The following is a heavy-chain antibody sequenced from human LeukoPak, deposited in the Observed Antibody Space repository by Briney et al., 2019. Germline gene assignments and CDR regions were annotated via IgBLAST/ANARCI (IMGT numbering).Heavy chain of an antibody. D-gene: IGHD3-10*01. CDR2: IYYSGST. J-gene: IGHJ4*02. V-gene: IGHV4-59*01. CDR3: ARSERLRWMVRGVQFDY. Sequence: SETLSLTCTVSGGSISSCYWSWIRQPPGKGLEWIGYIYYSGSTNYNPSLKSRVTISVDTSKNQFSLKLSSVTAADTAVYYCARSERLRWMVRGVQFDYWGQGTLVTVSS. CDR1: GGSISSCY.